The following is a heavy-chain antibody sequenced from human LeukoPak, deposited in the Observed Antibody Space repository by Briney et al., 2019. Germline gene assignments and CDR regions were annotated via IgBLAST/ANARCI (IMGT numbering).Heavy chain of an antibody. V-gene: IGHV4-59*12. Sequence: SETLSLTCTVSGGSISSYYWSWIRQPPGKGLEWIGYIYYSGTTNYNPSLKSRVTMSVDTSKNQFYLKLTSVTAADTAVYYCARAGSSTSCPVNWGQGTMVTVSS. CDR2: IYYSGTT. CDR3: ARAGSSTSCPVN. J-gene: IGHJ3*01. CDR1: GGSISSYY. D-gene: IGHD2-2*01.